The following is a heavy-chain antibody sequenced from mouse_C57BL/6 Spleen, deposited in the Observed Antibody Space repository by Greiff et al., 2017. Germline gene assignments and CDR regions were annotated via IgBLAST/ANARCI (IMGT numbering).Heavy chain of an antibody. CDR3: ARIPYYYGSSSYAMDY. J-gene: IGHJ4*01. Sequence: VKLVESGPGLVQPSQSLSITCTVSGFSLTSYGVHWVRQSPGKGLEWLGVIWSGGSTDYNAAFISRLSISKDNSKSQVFFKMNSLQADDTAIYYCARIPYYYGSSSYAMDYWGQGTSVTVSS. V-gene: IGHV2-2*01. CDR1: GFSLTSYG. CDR2: IWSGGST. D-gene: IGHD1-1*01.